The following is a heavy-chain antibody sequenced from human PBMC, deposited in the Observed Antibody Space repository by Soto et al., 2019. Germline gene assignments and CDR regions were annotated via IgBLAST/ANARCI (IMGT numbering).Heavy chain of an antibody. D-gene: IGHD6-19*01. CDR3: ARWAFASSGWYFGAFDL. CDR2: ISTSDGNT. CDR1: GYVFNNYG. Sequence: QVQLVQSAAEVKKPGASVKVSCKASGYVFNNYGISWVRQAPGHGPEWLGWISTSDGNTNYAQKLQGRVTMTTDTSTTTAYMELRTLRSDDTAIYYCARWAFASSGWYFGAFDLGGPRDTGHRLF. J-gene: IGHJ3*01. V-gene: IGHV1-18*04.